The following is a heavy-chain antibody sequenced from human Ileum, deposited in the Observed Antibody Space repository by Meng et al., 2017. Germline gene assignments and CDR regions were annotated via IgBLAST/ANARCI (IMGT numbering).Heavy chain of an antibody. CDR1: GGSFNGYY. J-gene: IGHJ4*02. CDR2: ISHSGST. CDR3: ARHGGYYQGF. D-gene: IGHD4-23*01. V-gene: IGHV4-34*01. Sequence: QVQLQQWGAGLLKPSETLSLTGGVYGGSFNGYYWTWIRQSPGKGLEWIGEISHSGSTFYNPSLKSRVTMSVDKSKSQFSLMLTSVTAADTAVYYCARHGGYYQGFWGQGTLVTVSS.